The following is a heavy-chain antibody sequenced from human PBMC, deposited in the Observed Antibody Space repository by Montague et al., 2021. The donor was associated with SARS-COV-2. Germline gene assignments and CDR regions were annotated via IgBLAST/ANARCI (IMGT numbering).Heavy chain of an antibody. CDR2: INHSGST. CDR1: GGSFSGYY. CDR3: ASGTKRVFTYDYDSSGYASDY. J-gene: IGHJ4*02. D-gene: IGHD3-22*01. V-gene: IGHV4-34*01. Sequence: SETLSLTCAVYGGSFSGYYWSWIRQPPGKGLEWIGEINHSGSTKYNPSLKSRVTISVDTSKIQFSLKLSSVTVADTAVYYCASGTKRVFTYDYDSSGYASDYWGQGTLVTVSS.